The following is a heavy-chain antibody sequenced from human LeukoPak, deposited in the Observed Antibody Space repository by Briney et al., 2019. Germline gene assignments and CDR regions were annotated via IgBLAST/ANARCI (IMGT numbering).Heavy chain of an antibody. Sequence: GGSLRLSCAASGFNLRGHWMSWVRQSPGKGLEWVANIKEDGSVTNYVDSVKGRFTISRDNAKNSLYLQMNSLRVEDTAVYYCVRGGGTFDYWDQGTLVTVSS. CDR3: VRGGGTFDY. CDR1: GFNLRGHW. V-gene: IGHV3-7*04. D-gene: IGHD3-16*01. J-gene: IGHJ4*02. CDR2: IKEDGSVT.